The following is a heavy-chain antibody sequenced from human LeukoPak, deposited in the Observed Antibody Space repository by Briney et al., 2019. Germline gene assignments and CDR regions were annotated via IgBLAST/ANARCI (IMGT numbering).Heavy chain of an antibody. CDR2: IIPIPGIA. Sequence: ASVKVSCKASGGTFSSYTISWVRQAPGQGLEWMGRIIPIPGIANYAQKFQGRVTITADKSTSTAYMELSSLRSEDTAVYYCAGTGYCSSTSCYTWGTNYYYYYGMDVWGQGTTVTVSS. V-gene: IGHV1-69*02. D-gene: IGHD2-2*02. CDR1: GGTFSSYT. J-gene: IGHJ6*02. CDR3: AGTGYCSSTSCYTWGTNYYYYYGMDV.